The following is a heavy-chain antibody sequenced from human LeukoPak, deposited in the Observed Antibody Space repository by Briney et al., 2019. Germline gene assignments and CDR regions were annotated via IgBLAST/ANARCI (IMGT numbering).Heavy chain of an antibody. CDR1: GGTFSSYA. CDR3: ARSGLVVVAATGGWFDP. J-gene: IGHJ5*02. Sequence: SVKVSCTASGGTFSSYAISWARQAPGQGLEWMGGIIPIFGTANYAQKFQGRVTITADESTSTAYMELSSLRSEDTAVYYCARSGLVVVAATGGWFDPWGQGTLVTVSS. V-gene: IGHV1-69*13. D-gene: IGHD2-15*01. CDR2: IIPIFGTA.